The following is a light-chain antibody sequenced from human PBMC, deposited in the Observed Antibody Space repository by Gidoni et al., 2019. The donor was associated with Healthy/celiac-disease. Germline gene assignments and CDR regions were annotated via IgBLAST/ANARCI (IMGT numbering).Light chain of an antibody. V-gene: IGKV3-11*01. CDR2: DAS. J-gene: IGKJ4*01. Sequence: EIVLTQSPATLSSSPGERATLSCRASQSVSSYLAWYQQKPGQAPRLLIYDASNRATGIPARFSGSGSGTDFTLTISSLEPEDCAVYYCQQRSNWPLTFGGGTKVEIK. CDR3: QQRSNWPLT. CDR1: QSVSSY.